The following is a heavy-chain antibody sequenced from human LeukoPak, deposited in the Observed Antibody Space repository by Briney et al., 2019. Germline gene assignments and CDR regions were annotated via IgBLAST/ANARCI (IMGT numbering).Heavy chain of an antibody. D-gene: IGHD3-10*01. CDR2: ISGYNGNT. Sequence: ASVKVSCKASGYTFTSYGLNWVRQAPGQGLEWMGWISGYNGNTNYAQKFQGRVTMTTDTSTSTAYMELRSLRSDDTAVYYCARGGGSGSYSPIKFDYWGQGTLVTVSS. CDR1: GYTFTSYG. V-gene: IGHV1-18*01. CDR3: ARGGGSGSYSPIKFDY. J-gene: IGHJ4*02.